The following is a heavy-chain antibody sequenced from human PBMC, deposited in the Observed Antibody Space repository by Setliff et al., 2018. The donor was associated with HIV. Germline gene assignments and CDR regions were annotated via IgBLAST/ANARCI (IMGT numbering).Heavy chain of an antibody. Sequence: GGSLRLSCTGSGFTFSDYNMNWVRQTPGKGLEWISYISGNTNTIYYADSVKGRFTIPXXNSKXSLYLQMSSLRDEDTAVYYCAKPXXXXLRXWFHWGQGALVTGSX. CDR1: GFTFSDYN. CDR3: AKPXXXXLRXWFH. CDR2: ISGNTNTI. V-gene: IGHV3-48*02. J-gene: IGHJ4*02. D-gene: IGHD3-9*01.